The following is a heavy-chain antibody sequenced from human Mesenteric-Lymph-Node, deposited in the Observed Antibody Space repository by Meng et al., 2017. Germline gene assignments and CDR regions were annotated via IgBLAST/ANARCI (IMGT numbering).Heavy chain of an antibody. CDR1: GDSSSSDMW. Sequence: VLVQASGTGLVQPSGTVCLICTISGDSSSSDMWGSWVRQPPGKGLEWSGEVYHRGDNNYNPSLKSRVDISVDQSKNQFYLSLFSVTAADTAVYYCGRDQGRELINHWGQGTLVTVSS. CDR2: VYHRGDN. CDR3: GRDQGRELINH. D-gene: IGHD1-7*01. V-gene: IGHV4-4*02. J-gene: IGHJ4*02.